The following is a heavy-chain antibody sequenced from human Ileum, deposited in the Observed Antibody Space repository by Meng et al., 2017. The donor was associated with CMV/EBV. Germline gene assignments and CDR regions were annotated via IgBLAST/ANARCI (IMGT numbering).Heavy chain of an antibody. J-gene: IGHJ4*02. CDR2: INHSGST. D-gene: IGHD3-22*01. CDR3: ARAEEYYYDSRGYYFSDY. V-gene: IGHV4-34*01. Sequence: LQLWGAWLLKPSETLSLTAAVCGEAFSGYDWSWVRQPPGKGLEWIGEINHSGSTNYNPSLKSRVTISADTSKNQFSLKLSSVTAADTALYYCARAEEYYYDSRGYYFSDYWGQGTLVTVSS. CDR1: GEAFSGYD.